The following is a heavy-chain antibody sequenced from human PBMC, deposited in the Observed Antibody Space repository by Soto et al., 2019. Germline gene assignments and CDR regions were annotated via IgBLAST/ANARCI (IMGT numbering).Heavy chain of an antibody. V-gene: IGHV3-9*01. CDR3: VQDAVFEGYSYGGIFDY. Sequence: EVQLVESGGGLIQPGRSLRLSCAASGFTFDDFAMHWVRQAPGKGLEWVSGISWSSGNIEYADSVKGRFTISRDNAKNSLYLQMNGLRTEDTALYYCVQDAVFEGYSYGGIFDYWGQGILVIVSS. J-gene: IGHJ4*02. CDR2: ISWSSGNI. D-gene: IGHD5-18*01. CDR1: GFTFDDFA.